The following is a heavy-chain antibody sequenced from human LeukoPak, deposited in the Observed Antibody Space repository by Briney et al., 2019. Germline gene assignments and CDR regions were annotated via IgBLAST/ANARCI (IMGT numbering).Heavy chain of an antibody. Sequence: GRSLRLSCAASGFTFSSYGMHWVRQAPGKGLEWVAVISYDGSNKYYADSVKGRFTISRDNSKNTLYPQMNSLRAEDTAVYYCAKDLTSIVVGATGLGYWGQGTLVTVSS. CDR3: AKDLTSIVVGATGLGY. CDR2: ISYDGSNK. J-gene: IGHJ4*02. D-gene: IGHD1-26*01. CDR1: GFTFSSYG. V-gene: IGHV3-30*18.